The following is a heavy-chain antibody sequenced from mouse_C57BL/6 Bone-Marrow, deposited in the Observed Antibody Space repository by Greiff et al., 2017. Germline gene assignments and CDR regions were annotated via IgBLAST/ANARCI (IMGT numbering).Heavy chain of an antibody. Sequence: QVQLQQPGAELVKPGASVKLSCKASGYTFTSYWMHWVKQRPGQGLEWIGMIHPNSGSTNYNEKFKGKATLTVDKSSSTAYMQHSSLTSEASAVDYCARGGCGSSYVNYWGQGTTLTVSS. CDR1: GYTFTSYW. J-gene: IGHJ2*01. CDR3: ARGGCGSSYVNY. V-gene: IGHV1-64*01. CDR2: IHPNSGST. D-gene: IGHD1-1*01.